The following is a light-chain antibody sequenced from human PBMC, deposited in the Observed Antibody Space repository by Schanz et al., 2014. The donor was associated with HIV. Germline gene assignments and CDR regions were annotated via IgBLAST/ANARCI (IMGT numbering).Light chain of an antibody. CDR3: QSYDSSLSGVL. J-gene: IGLJ2*01. CDR2: GNS. V-gene: IGLV1-40*01. Sequence: QSVLTQPPSVSGAPGQRVTISCTGSSSNIGAGYDVHWYQHLPETAPKLLIYGNSNRPSGVPDRFSGSKSGTSASLVITGLQAEDEADYYCQSYDSSLSGVLFGGGTKLTVL. CDR1: SSNIGAGYD.